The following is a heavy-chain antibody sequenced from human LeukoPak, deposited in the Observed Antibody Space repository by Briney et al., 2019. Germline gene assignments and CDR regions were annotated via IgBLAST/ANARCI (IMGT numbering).Heavy chain of an antibody. V-gene: IGHV3-15*01. D-gene: IGHD2-21*01. CDR3: ITDSLVMNY. J-gene: IGHJ4*02. Sequence: GGSLRLSCAASGFTFSSNWMSWVRQAPGKGLEWIGRIKSKTDGETTAYGSPVKGRFTISRDDSKNTQYLQMNSLKAEDTAVYYCITDSLVMNYWGQGTLVTVSS. CDR1: GFTFSSNW. CDR2: IKSKTDGETT.